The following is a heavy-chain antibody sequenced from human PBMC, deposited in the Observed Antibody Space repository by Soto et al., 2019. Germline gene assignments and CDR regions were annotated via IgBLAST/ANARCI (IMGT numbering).Heavy chain of an antibody. J-gene: IGHJ6*03. CDR2: IYYSGST. D-gene: IGHD4-17*01. CDR1: GGSISSGDYY. CDR3: AKIGRDYGDYSIGDYYYYMDV. Sequence: PSETLSLTCTVSGGSISSGDYYWSWIRQPPGKGLEWIGYIYYSGSTYYNPSLKSRVTISVDTSKNQFSLKLSSVTAADTAVYYCAKIGRDYGDYSIGDYYYYMDVWGKGTTVTVSS. V-gene: IGHV4-30-4*01.